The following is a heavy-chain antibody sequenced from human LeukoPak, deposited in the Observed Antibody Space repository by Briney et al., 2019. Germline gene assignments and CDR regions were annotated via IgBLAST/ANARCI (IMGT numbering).Heavy chain of an antibody. V-gene: IGHV3-7*03. J-gene: IGHJ5*02. CDR2: IKPDGSEK. Sequence: PGGSLRLSCAASGFTFSSYWMSWVRQAPGKGLEWVANIKPDGSEKYYVDSVKGRFTISRDDAKNSLYLQMNSLRAEDTALYHCARGSAYSSSWYGWFDPWGQGTLVTVSS. CDR1: GFTFSSYW. CDR3: ARGSAYSSSWYGWFDP. D-gene: IGHD6-13*01.